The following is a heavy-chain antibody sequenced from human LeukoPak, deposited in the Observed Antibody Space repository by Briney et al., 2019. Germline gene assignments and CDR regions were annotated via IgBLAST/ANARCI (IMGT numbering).Heavy chain of an antibody. CDR3: ARGYGYSSDQYYFDY. J-gene: IGHJ4*02. CDR2: INHSGST. CDR1: GGSFSGYY. D-gene: IGHD6-19*01. V-gene: IGHV4-34*01. Sequence: SETLSLTCAVCGGSFSGYYWSWIRQPPGKGLEWIGEINHSGSTNYNPSLKSRVTISVDTSKNQFSLKLSSVTAADTAVYYCARGYGYSSDQYYFDYWGQGTLVTVSS.